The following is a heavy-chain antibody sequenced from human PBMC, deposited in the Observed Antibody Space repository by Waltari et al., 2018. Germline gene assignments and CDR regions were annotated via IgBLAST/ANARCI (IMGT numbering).Heavy chain of an antibody. CDR2: IQTGGAT. D-gene: IGHD1-26*01. J-gene: IGHJ6*02. V-gene: IGHV3-53*01. CDR1: GFTVSTKY. Sequence: EVQLEESGGGLIQPGGSLRRSCAASGFTVSTKYMTWVRQAPGKGLAWVSVIQTGGATYYADSVKGRFTMSRDNSKNTLDLQMNSLRAEDTAVYYCARVGTHTLYGMDVWGQGTTVTVSS. CDR3: ARVGTHTLYGMDV.